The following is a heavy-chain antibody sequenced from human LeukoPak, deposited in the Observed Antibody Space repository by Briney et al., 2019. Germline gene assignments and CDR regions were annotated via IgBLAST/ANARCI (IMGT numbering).Heavy chain of an antibody. CDR3: AKSPYVWGIPEYYFDY. J-gene: IGHJ4*02. CDR2: ISYDGSNK. Sequence: GGSLRLSCAASGFTFSSYGMHWVRQAPGKGLEWVAVISYDGSNKYYADPVKGRFTISRDNSKNTLYLQMNSLRAEDTAVYYCAKSPYVWGIPEYYFDYWGQGTLVTVSS. D-gene: IGHD3-16*01. V-gene: IGHV3-30*18. CDR1: GFTFSSYG.